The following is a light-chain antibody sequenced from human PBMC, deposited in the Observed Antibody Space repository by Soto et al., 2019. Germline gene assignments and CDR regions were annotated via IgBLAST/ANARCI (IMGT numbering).Light chain of an antibody. CDR1: SSDVGRYNL. CDR2: EVS. V-gene: IGLV2-14*02. Sequence: QSVLTQPASVSGSPGQSITISCTGTSSDVGRYNLVSWYQQLPGKAPKLMVYEVSNRPSGVSNRFSGSKSGNTASLTISGLQAEDEADYYCSSYTSSTAYVFGTGTKVTVL. CDR3: SSYTSSTAYV. J-gene: IGLJ1*01.